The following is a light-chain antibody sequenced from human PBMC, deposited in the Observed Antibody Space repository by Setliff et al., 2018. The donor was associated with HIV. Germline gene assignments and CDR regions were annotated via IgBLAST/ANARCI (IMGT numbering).Light chain of an antibody. CDR2: EVR. CDR1: SRDVGGYNY. V-gene: IGLV2-14*01. J-gene: IGLJ1*01. Sequence: VLAQPASVSGSPGQSITISCTGTSRDVGGYNYVSWYQQHPGKAPKLIIYEVRNRPSGVSNRFSGSKSSNTASLTISGLQAEDEADYYCSSYAITNTLPFGTGTKVTVL. CDR3: SSYAITNTLP.